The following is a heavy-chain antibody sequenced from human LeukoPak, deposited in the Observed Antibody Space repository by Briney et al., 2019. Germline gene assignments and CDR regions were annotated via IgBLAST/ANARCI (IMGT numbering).Heavy chain of an antibody. J-gene: IGHJ6*03. V-gene: IGHV3-23*01. CDR2: ITGSGGST. Sequence: PGGSLRLSCAASGFTFSSYAISWVRHAPGKGLEWVSAITGSGGSTYYADSVQGRFTISRDNSRNTLYLQMNSLRAEDTAVYYCAPWEPRGHYYMDVWGKGTTVTVSS. CDR1: GFTFSSYA. CDR3: APWEPRGHYYMDV. D-gene: IGHD1-26*01.